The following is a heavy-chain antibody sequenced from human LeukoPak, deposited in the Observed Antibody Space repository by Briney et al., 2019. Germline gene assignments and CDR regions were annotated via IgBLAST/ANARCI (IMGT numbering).Heavy chain of an antibody. CDR3: ARPARSGIYYPGAFEN. CDR1: GFTFDDYY. Sequence: PGGSLRLSCTASGFTFDDYYITWIRQAPGKGLDWVAYISSSGTATYYADSVKGRFTISRDNAKNSLYLQMDSLKAEDTAMYYCARPARSGIYYPGAFENWGQGTMVTVSS. D-gene: IGHD3-10*01. J-gene: IGHJ3*02. CDR2: ISSSGTAT. V-gene: IGHV3-11*04.